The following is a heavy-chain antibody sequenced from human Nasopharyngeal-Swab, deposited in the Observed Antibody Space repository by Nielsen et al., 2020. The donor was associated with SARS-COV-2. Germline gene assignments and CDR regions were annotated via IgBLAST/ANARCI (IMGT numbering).Heavy chain of an antibody. V-gene: IGHV3-30*18. D-gene: IGHD3-9*01. CDR3: AKDYYDTLAGYYGPDF. CDR2: ISSDGSNK. Sequence: GESLKISCEASGFSFSSYGMHWVRQAPGKGLEWVTVISSDGSNKYYADSVKGRFTISRDNSKNTLYLLMSSLRAEDTAVHYCAKDYYDTLAGYYGPDFWGQGTLVTVSS. CDR1: GFSFSSYG. J-gene: IGHJ4*02.